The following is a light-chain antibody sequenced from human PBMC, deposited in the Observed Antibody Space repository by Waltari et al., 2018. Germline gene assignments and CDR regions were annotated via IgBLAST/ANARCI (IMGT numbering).Light chain of an antibody. J-gene: IGKJ1*01. CDR3: QHYVSLPAT. Sequence: EIVLTQSPGTLSLSPGARATLPCRASQSVSRTLAWYQQKPGQAPRLLIYGASTRATGIPERFSGGGSGTDFSLTISRLEPEDFAVYYCQHYVSLPATFGQGTKVEVK. CDR2: GAS. V-gene: IGKV3-20*01. CDR1: QSVSRT.